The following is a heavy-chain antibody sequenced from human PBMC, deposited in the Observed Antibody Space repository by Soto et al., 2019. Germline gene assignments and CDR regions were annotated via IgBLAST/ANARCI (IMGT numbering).Heavy chain of an antibody. Sequence: QAQLVQSGAEVKKPGASVRVSCKATGYTFSSYAISWVRQAPGQGLEWLGWISPYSDETQYAQKTQGSGFRTIDRSARTAYLDLRSLRSDDTAVYYCARGGYYDSSGARNYHYYGMNVWGQGTTVTVSS. D-gene: IGHD3-22*01. CDR3: ARGGYYDSSGARNYHYYGMNV. V-gene: IGHV1-18*01. CDR2: ISPYSDET. CDR1: GYTFSSYA. J-gene: IGHJ6*02.